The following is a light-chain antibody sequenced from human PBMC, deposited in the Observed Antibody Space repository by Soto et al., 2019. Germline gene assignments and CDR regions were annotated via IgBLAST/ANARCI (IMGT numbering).Light chain of an antibody. CDR1: QYASTN. CDR3: QQYNNWPPFT. V-gene: IGKV3-15*01. CDR2: GAS. J-gene: IGKJ5*01. Sequence: ELVLTQSPATLSVSPGARATLSCRASQYASTNLAWYQQKPCQAPSLLIYGASTRATAIPARFSGSGSGTAFTLTISSLQSEDCAVYSCQQYNNWPPFTVGQGTRLESK.